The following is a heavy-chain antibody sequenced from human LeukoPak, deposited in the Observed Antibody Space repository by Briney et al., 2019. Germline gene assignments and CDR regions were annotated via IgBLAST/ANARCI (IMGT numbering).Heavy chain of an antibody. V-gene: IGHV3-30-3*01. Sequence: QPGGSLRLSCAASGFTFSSYAMHWVRQAPGKGLEWVAVISYDGSNKYYADSVKGRFTISRDNSKNTLYLQMNSLRAEDTAVYYCAKDPYYYGSGSYYGCFDYWGQGTLVTVSS. CDR2: ISYDGSNK. J-gene: IGHJ4*02. D-gene: IGHD3-10*01. CDR1: GFTFSSYA. CDR3: AKDPYYYGSGSYYGCFDY.